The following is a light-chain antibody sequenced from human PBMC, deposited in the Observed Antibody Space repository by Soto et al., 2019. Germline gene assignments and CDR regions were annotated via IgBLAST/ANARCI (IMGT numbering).Light chain of an antibody. Sequence: VVLTLSTGTLSLSPGKRATLSCRASQSVSSNSLAWYQQKPGQAPRLLIYGASIRATGIPARFSGSGYGTDFNLTISSLQSDDFAIYYCQQYNPYSRTFGQGTKVDIK. CDR2: GAS. CDR3: QQYNPYSRT. CDR1: QSVSSNS. J-gene: IGKJ1*01. V-gene: IGKV3-20*01.